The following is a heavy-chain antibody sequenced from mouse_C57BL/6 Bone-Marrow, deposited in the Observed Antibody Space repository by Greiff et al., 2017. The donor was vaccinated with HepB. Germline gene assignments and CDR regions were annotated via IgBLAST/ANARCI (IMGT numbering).Heavy chain of an antibody. V-gene: IGHV7-3*01. CDR1: GFTFTDYY. CDR3: ARYGFPLTYAMDY. CDR2: IRNKANGYTT. D-gene: IGHD4-1*01. J-gene: IGHJ4*01. Sequence: EVKLVESGGGLVQPGGSLSLSCAASGFTFTDYYMSWVRQPPGKALEWLGFIRNKANGYTTEYSASVKGRFTISRDNSQSILYLQMNALRAEDSATYYCARYGFPLTYAMDYWGQGTSVTVSS.